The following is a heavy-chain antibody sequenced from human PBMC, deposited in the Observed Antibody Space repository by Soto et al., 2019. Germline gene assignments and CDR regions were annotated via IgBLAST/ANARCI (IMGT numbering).Heavy chain of an antibody. CDR1: GGSFSGYY. CDR3: ARGILTGTTDYYYYGMDV. D-gene: IGHD1-7*01. V-gene: IGHV4-34*01. Sequence: SETLSLTCAVYGGSFSGYYWSWIRQPPGKGLEWIGEINHSGSTNYSPSLKSRVTISVDTSKNQFSLKLSSVTAADTAVYYCARGILTGTTDYYYYGMDVWGQGTTVTVSS. J-gene: IGHJ6*02. CDR2: INHSGST.